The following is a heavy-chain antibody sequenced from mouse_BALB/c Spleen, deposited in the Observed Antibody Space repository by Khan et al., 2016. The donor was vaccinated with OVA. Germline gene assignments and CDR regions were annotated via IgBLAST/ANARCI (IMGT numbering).Heavy chain of an antibody. D-gene: IGHD2-14*01. J-gene: IGHJ3*01. CDR3: ARNYYVYEVTY. V-gene: IGHV2-2*01. CDR2: IRSGGNK. Sequence: QVQLQQSGPGLVRPSQTLSITCTVSGFSLTTYGVHWVRQSPGKGLEWLGVIRSGGNKDNNAAFISRLSIIKDNSKSQVYFKMNSLQADDTAIYYYARNYYVYEVTYWSRGTLVTV. CDR1: GFSLTTYG.